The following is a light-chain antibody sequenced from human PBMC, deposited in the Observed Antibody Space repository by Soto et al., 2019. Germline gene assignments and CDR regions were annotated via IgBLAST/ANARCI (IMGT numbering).Light chain of an antibody. Sequence: DFVMTQSPDSLAVSLGERATINCKSSQSVLYSTNNKNYLAWYQQKPGQPPKLLIYWASTRESGVPDRFSGSGCGTDFTLTVSRRQAEDVALYFCQQYYTNPFTFGGGTKVESK. V-gene: IGKV4-1*01. CDR1: QSVLYSTNNKNY. CDR3: QQYYTNPFT. J-gene: IGKJ4*01. CDR2: WAS.